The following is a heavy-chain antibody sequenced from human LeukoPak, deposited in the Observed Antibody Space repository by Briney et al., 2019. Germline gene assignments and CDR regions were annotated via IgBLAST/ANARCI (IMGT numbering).Heavy chain of an antibody. CDR3: ARAEQRFYDILTGYPGYNWFDP. D-gene: IGHD3-9*01. J-gene: IGHJ5*02. CDR1: GYTFTGYY. V-gene: IGHV1-2*02. Sequence: ASVTVSFKASGYTFTGYYMHWVRQAPGQGLEWMGWINPNSGGTNYAQKFQGRVTMTRDTSISTAYMELSRLRSDDTAVYYCARAEQRFYDILTGYPGYNWFDPWGQGTLVTVSS. CDR2: INPNSGGT.